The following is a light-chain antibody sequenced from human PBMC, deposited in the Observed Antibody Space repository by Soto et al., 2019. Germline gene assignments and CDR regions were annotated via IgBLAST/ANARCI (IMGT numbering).Light chain of an antibody. V-gene: IGKV3-15*01. CDR3: QQYNNWPRT. J-gene: IGKJ1*01. CDR2: SSS. Sequence: EIVMTQSPATLSVSPGDSATLSCRASQSVTSNLAWYQHKPGQAPRLLIYSSSTRAAGIPARFGGSGSGTEFTFSISSLQSEDFAVYYCQQYNNWPRTFGQGTTLEIK. CDR1: QSVTSN.